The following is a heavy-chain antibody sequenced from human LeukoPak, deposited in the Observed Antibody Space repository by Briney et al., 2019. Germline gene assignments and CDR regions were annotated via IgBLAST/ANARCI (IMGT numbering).Heavy chain of an antibody. D-gene: IGHD1-26*01. Sequence: GGSLRLSCAASGLTFRHYGMHWVRQTPGKGLEWVAFIESDESISQYANLVKGRFTISRDNSKNMLYLQMNSLRTEDTAMYYCTKNTGRREGWFDPWGQGTLVSVSS. CDR1: GLTFRHYG. V-gene: IGHV3-30*02. CDR2: IESDESIS. J-gene: IGHJ5*02. CDR3: TKNTGRREGWFDP.